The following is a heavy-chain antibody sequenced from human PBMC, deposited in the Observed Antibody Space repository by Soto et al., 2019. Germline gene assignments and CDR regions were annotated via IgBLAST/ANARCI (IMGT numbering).Heavy chain of an antibody. D-gene: IGHD5-12*01. CDR2: ISYDGSNK. CDR1: GFTFSSYG. CDR3: ACIRRGYAYDY. J-gene: IGHJ4*02. V-gene: IGHV3-30*03. Sequence: QVQLVESGGGVVQPGRSLRLSCAASGFTFSSYGMHWVRQAPGKGLEWVAVISYDGSNKYYADSVKGRFTISRDNSKNTLYLQMNSLRAEDTAVYYCACIRRGYAYDYWGQGTLVTVSS.